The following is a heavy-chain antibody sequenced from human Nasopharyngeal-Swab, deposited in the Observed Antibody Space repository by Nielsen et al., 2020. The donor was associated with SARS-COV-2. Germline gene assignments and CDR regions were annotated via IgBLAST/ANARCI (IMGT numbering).Heavy chain of an antibody. J-gene: IGHJ5*02. CDR1: RYDFTGYW. CDR2: IYPGDSGT. D-gene: IGHD2/OR15-2a*01. CDR3: ARHMGYFHTSIWLDP. Sequence: GESLKISCKNSRYDFTGYWIAWVRQTPGEGLEWMGIIYPGDSGTKYSPSFQGQVTISVDKSISTAYLHFSSLKASDTAMYYCARHMGYFHTSIWLDPWGQGALVTVSS. V-gene: IGHV5-51*01.